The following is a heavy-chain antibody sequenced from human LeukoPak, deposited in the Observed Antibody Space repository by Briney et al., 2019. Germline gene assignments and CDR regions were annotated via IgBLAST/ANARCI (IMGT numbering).Heavy chain of an antibody. CDR2: ISYDGSNK. D-gene: IGHD4-11*01. CDR1: GFTFSSYG. CDR3: AKDSEVTTFDY. Sequence: GGSLRLPCAASGFTFSSYGMHWVRQAPGKGLEWVAVISYDGSNKYYADSVKGRFTISRDNSKNTLYLQMNSLRAEDTAVYYCAKDSEVTTFDYWGQGTLVTVSS. J-gene: IGHJ4*02. V-gene: IGHV3-30*18.